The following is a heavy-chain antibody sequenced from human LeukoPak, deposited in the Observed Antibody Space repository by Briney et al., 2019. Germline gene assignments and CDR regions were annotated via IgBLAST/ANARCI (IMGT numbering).Heavy chain of an antibody. Sequence: PGGSLRLSCAASGFPFNTYVMSWVRQAPGKGLEWVSAINGGGSNTYYADSVKGRFTISRDNSKNTLYLQMNSLRAEDTAVYYCAKDYVELDYWGQGTLVTVSS. CDR3: AKDYVELDY. D-gene: IGHD1-1*01. CDR1: GFPFNTYV. CDR2: INGGGSNT. V-gene: IGHV3-23*01. J-gene: IGHJ4*02.